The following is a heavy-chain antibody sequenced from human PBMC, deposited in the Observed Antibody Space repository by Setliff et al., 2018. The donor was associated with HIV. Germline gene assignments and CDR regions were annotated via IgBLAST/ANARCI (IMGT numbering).Heavy chain of an antibody. V-gene: IGHV1-2*02. CDR2: ISPNSGDT. Sequence: ASVKVSCKASGYIFTVYHMHWVRQAPGQGLEWMGWISPNSGDTKYAQEFEGRATMTRDTSTFTAYMELNRLRSDDTAVYYCARETQAGTGSYLNWGQGTLVTVS. J-gene: IGHJ4*02. D-gene: IGHD3-10*01. CDR3: ARETQAGTGSYLN. CDR1: GYIFTVYH.